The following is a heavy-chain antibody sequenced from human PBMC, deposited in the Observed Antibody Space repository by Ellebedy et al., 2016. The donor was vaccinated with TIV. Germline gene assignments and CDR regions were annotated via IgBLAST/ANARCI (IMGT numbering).Heavy chain of an antibody. D-gene: IGHD1-20*01. CDR1: GFTFSDYE. Sequence: GESLKISCAAYGFTFSDYEINWVRQAPGKGLEWLCYINRSGDTKYYADSVRGRFTISRDNSKNTVSLQMSSLRGDDTAIYYCVRDSAITGRTSLDYWGQGTLVIVSS. CDR3: VRDSAITGRTSLDY. J-gene: IGHJ4*02. V-gene: IGHV3-48*03. CDR2: INRSGDTK.